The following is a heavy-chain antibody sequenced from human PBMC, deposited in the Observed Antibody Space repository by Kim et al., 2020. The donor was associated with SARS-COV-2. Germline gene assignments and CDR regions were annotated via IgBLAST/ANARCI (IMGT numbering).Heavy chain of an antibody. J-gene: IGHJ4*02. Sequence: SETLSLTCTVSGGSIISYYWSWIRQPPGKGLEWIGYIHYSGSTNYNPSLKSRVTISVDSSQNQFSLKLSSVTAADTAVYYCARSAAGTGYWGQGALVTVSS. CDR2: IHYSGST. CDR1: GGSIISYY. CDR3: ARSAAGTGY. D-gene: IGHD6-13*01. V-gene: IGHV4-59*01.